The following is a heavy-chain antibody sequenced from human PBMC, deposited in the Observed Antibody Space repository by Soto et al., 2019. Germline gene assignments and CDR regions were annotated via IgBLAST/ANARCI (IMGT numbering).Heavy chain of an antibody. J-gene: IGHJ5*01. CDR2: IYHSGST. CDR1: GGSISSSNW. Sequence: EXLSLSCAVSGGSISSSNWWSWVSQHTGKGLEWIGEIYHSGSTNYNPSLKSRVTISVDKSKNQFSLKLSSVTAADTAVYYCAKDLPGELLPTCFDSWGPGTLVTVSS. V-gene: IGHV4-4*02. CDR3: AKDLPGELLPTCFDS. D-gene: IGHD3-10*01.